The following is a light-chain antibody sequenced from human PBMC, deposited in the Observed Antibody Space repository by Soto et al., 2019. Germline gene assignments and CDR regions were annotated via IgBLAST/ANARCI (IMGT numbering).Light chain of an antibody. J-gene: IGKJ2*01. CDR2: GAS. Sequence: EIVLTQSPGTLSLSPGERATLSCRASQSVSSNYLAWYQQKSGQAPRLLIYGASSRATGIPDRFSGSGSGTDFTLTISILEPEDFAVYYCQQYGSSPHTFGPGTELEIK. CDR3: QQYGSSPHT. V-gene: IGKV3-20*01. CDR1: QSVSSNY.